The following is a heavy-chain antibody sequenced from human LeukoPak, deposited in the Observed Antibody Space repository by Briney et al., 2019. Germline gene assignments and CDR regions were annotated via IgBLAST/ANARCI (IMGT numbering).Heavy chain of an antibody. V-gene: IGHV3-53*01. CDR2: IYSGGST. CDR1: EFSVGSNY. CDR3: AKVSNGYYTAWYGGSFDS. D-gene: IGHD6-19*01. Sequence: GGSLRLSCAASEFSVGSNYMAWVRQAPGKGLEWVSLIYSGGSTYYADSVKGRFTISRDNSKNTLYLQMNSLRAEDTAVYYCAKVSNGYYTAWYGGSFDSWGQGTLVTVSS. J-gene: IGHJ4*02.